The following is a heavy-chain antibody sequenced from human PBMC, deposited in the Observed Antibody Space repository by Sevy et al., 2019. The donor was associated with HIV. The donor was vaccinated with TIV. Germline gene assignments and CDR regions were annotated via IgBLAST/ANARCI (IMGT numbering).Heavy chain of an antibody. J-gene: IGHJ4*02. Sequence: GGSLRLSCAASGFTFSSYAMHWVRQAPGKGLEWVAVISYDGSNKYYADSVKGRFTISRDNSKNTLYLQMNSLRAEETAVYYCARDPDSSSWFDYWGQGTLVTVSS. CDR1: GFTFSSYA. D-gene: IGHD6-13*01. V-gene: IGHV3-30*04. CDR3: ARDPDSSSWFDY. CDR2: ISYDGSNK.